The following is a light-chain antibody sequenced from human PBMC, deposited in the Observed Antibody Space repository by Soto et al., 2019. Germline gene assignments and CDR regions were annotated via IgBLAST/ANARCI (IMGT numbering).Light chain of an antibody. CDR1: QNVSSN. J-gene: IGKJ4*02. CDR3: QQYNNWSLT. CDR2: GAS. Sequence: EIVMTQSPATLSVSPGERATLSCRASQNVSSNLAWYQQKPGQAPRLLIYGASTRATGIPARFSGSGSGTEFTLTISSLQSEDFAVYYCQQYNNWSLTFGGGTKVEIK. V-gene: IGKV3-15*01.